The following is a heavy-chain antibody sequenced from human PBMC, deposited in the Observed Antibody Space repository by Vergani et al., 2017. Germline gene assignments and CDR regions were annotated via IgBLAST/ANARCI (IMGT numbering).Heavy chain of an antibody. CDR2: IYYSGST. CDR3: ARGVFEWIHYYYGMDV. V-gene: IGHV4-59*01. J-gene: IGHJ6*02. CDR1: GGSISSYY. D-gene: IGHD2-2*03. Sequence: QLQLQESGPGLVKPSETLSLTCTVSGGSISSYYWSWIRQPPGKGLEWIGYIYYSGSTNYNPSLKSRVTISVDTSKNQFSLKLSSVTAADTAVYYCARGVFEWIHYYYGMDVWGQGTTVTVSS.